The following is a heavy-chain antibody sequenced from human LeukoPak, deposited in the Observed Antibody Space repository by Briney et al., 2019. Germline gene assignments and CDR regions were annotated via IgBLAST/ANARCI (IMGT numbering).Heavy chain of an antibody. D-gene: IGHD6-13*01. CDR3: ARGRRSSPTEYFDY. Sequence: GGSLRLSCAASGLTFSSYAMHWVRQAPGRGLEYVSAIRRNGGRTYYADSVRGGLTISRDNSENTLYLQMGSLRAEDMAVYYCARGRRSSPTEYFDYWGQGTLVTVSS. CDR2: IRRNGGRT. CDR1: GLTFSSYA. J-gene: IGHJ4*02. V-gene: IGHV3-64*02.